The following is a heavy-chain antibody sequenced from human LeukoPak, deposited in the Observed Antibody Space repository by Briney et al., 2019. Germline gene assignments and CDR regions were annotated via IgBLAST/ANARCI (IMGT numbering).Heavy chain of an antibody. CDR2: ISYDGSNK. CDR3: AKNGVVIVVGDAFDI. CDR1: GFTFSSYG. V-gene: IGHV3-30*18. Sequence: GGSLRLSCAASGFTFSSYGMHWVRQAPGKGLEWVAVISYDGSNKYYADSVKGRFTISRDNSKNTLYLQMNSLRAEDTAVYYCAKNGVVIVVGDAFDIWGQGTMVTVSS. D-gene: IGHD3-3*01. J-gene: IGHJ3*02.